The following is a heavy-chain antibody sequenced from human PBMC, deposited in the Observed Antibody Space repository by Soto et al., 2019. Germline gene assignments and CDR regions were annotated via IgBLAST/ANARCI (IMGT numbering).Heavy chain of an antibody. V-gene: IGHV3-15*01. J-gene: IGHJ4*02. Sequence: EVQLVESGGGLVKPGASLRLSCVASRFTFSKAWMSWVRQAPGKGLEWVGHIKSNTDGGTTDYAASVKGRFTISRDDSQNTLYLQMSSLKTEDTAVYYCTTGTWIQLWLPDYWGQGTLVTVSS. CDR2: IKSNTDGGTT. CDR3: TTGTWIQLWLPDY. CDR1: RFTFSKAW. D-gene: IGHD5-18*01.